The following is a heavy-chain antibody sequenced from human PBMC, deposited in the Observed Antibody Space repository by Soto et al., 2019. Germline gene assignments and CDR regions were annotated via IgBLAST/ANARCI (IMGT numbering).Heavy chain of an antibody. V-gene: IGHV4-30-4*01. Sequence: QVQLQESGPGLVKPSQTLSLTCTVSGGSISSGDYYWSWIRQPPGKGLEGIGFIYHSGDTYYNPSLKSRVTMSVDTSKNQFSLKLSSVTAADTAVFYCARDRGRAKSYYYGMDVWGQGTTVTVSS. CDR2: IYHSGDT. J-gene: IGHJ6*02. CDR1: GGSISSGDYY. CDR3: ARDRGRAKSYYYGMDV.